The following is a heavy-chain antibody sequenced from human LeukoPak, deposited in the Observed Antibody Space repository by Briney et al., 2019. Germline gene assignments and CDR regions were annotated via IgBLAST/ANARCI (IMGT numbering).Heavy chain of an antibody. CDR2: ISSSSSYI. J-gene: IGHJ4*02. CDR3: AKVHSGSEHFDY. Sequence: GGSLRLSCAASGFTFSSYSMNWVRQAPGKGLEWVSSISSSSSYIYYADSVKGRFTISRDNSKNTLYLQMNSLRAEDTAVYYCAKVHSGSEHFDYWGQGTLVTVSS. D-gene: IGHD1-26*01. V-gene: IGHV3-21*04. CDR1: GFTFSSYS.